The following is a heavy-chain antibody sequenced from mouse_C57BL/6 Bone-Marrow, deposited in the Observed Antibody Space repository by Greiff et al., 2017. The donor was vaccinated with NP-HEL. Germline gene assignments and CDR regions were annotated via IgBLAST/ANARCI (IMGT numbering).Heavy chain of an antibody. CDR1: GFNIKNTY. V-gene: IGHV14-3*01. J-gene: IGHJ1*03. CDR3: ASYYGSFYWYFDV. Sequence: VQLQQSVAELVRPGASVKLSCTASGFNIKNTYMHWVKQRPEQGLEWIGRIDPANGNTKYAPKFQGKATITTDTSSNTAYLQLSSLTSEDTAIYYCASYYGSFYWYFDVWGTGTTVTVSS. CDR2: IDPANGNT. D-gene: IGHD1-1*01.